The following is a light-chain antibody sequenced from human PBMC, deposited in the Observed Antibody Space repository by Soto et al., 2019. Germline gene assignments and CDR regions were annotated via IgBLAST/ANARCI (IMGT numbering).Light chain of an antibody. CDR3: QQYFTTPRT. J-gene: IGKJ1*01. CDR2: WGS. Sequence: DIVMTQSPDSLAVSLGERATINCKSSQSILYSSNNKNSLVWYQQRPGQPPKVLIYWGSAREFGVPDRFSGSGSGTYFTLTISSLQAEDVAVYYCQQYFTTPRTFGQGTKVEIK. CDR1: QSILYSSNNKNS. V-gene: IGKV4-1*01.